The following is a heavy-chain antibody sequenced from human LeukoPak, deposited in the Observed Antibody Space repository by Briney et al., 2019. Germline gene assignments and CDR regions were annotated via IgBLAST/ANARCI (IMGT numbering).Heavy chain of an antibody. CDR2: IYYSGST. CDR1: GGSISSSSYY. J-gene: IGHJ4*02. D-gene: IGHD5-12*01. Sequence: SETLSLTCTVSGGSISSSSYYWGWIRQPPGKGLEWIGSIYYSGSTYYNPSLKSRVTISVDTSKNQFSLKLSSVTAADTAVYYCASSSPKVATIQYYFDYWGQGTLVTVSS. CDR3: ASSSPKVATIQYYFDY. V-gene: IGHV4-39*07.